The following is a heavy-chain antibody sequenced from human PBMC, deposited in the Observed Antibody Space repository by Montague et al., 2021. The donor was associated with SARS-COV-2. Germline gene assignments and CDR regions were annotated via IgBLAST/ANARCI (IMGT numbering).Heavy chain of an antibody. CDR1: GFSLNNRLG. Sequence: PALVKPTQTLTLTCTVSGFSLNNRLGVTWVRQPPGKALEWLGHIFLNGEQSVSTSLKTRLTVSRDTSTSQVVLTLADMDSVDTATYYCAHRQFGSGAPPFDYWGQGVLVTVSS. V-gene: IGHV2-26*01. CDR2: IFLNGEQ. CDR3: AHRQFGSGAPPFDY. J-gene: IGHJ4*02. D-gene: IGHD3-10*01.